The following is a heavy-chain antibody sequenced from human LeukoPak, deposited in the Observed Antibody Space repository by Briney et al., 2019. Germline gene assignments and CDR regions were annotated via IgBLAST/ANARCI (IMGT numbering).Heavy chain of an antibody. V-gene: IGHV3-53*01. CDR1: GFTVSSNY. CDR2: IYRGGNT. D-gene: IGHD2-2*01. Sequence: PGGSLRLSCAASGFTVSSNYMSWVRQAPGKGLEWVSVIYRGGNTYYADSVKGRFTISRDNAKNTLYLQMSSLRAEDTAVYYCARAVDCSSTSCTRAFDIWGQGTMVTVSS. J-gene: IGHJ3*02. CDR3: ARAVDCSSTSCTRAFDI.